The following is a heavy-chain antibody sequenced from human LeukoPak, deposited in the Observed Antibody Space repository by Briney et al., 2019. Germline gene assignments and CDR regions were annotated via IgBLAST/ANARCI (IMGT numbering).Heavy chain of an antibody. V-gene: IGHV4-4*09. J-gene: IGHJ4*02. D-gene: IGHD5-12*01. CDR2: ISSSGSV. Sequence: SETLSLTCTVSRGSISGSIRSYYWSWLRQPPGKGLEWIGCISSSGSVNDNPSLRSRVTISVDTSKNQFFLNLSSVSAADTAVYYCARIPLGYSGAYYFDYWGQGTLVTVSP. CDR1: RGSISGSIRSYY. CDR3: ARIPLGYSGAYYFDY.